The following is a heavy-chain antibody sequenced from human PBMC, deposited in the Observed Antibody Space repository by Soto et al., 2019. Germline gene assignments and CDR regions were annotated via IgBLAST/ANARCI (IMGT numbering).Heavy chain of an antibody. D-gene: IGHD3-10*01. V-gene: IGHV3-11*01. CDR2: ISSSGSNI. CDR3: ARERSTVRGVITSTYAFDI. CDR1: GFTFSDYY. J-gene: IGHJ3*02. Sequence: GGSLRLSCAASGFTFSDYYMSWIRQAPGKGLEWVLYISSSGSNIYHADSVKGRFTISRDNAKNSLYLQMNSLRAEDTAVYYCARERSTVRGVITSTYAFDIWGQGTMVTVSS.